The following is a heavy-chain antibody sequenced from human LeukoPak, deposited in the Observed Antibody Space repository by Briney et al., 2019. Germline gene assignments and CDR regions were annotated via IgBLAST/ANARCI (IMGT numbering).Heavy chain of an antibody. Sequence: SETLSLTCPVSGGSVSSSRYCWGWIRQPPGKGLEWIGSIYYTGSTYSKPSIKRRVPISVDASKNQISPKLSSVTAADTAVYFCARHKSFDYLSPIDSWGQGTLVTVSS. CDR3: ARHKSFDYLSPIDS. CDR1: GGSVSSSRYC. CDR2: IYYTGST. V-gene: IGHV4-39*01. D-gene: IGHD3-9*01. J-gene: IGHJ4*02.